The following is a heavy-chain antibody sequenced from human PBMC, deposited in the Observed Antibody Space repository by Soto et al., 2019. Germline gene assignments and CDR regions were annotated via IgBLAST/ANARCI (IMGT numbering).Heavy chain of an antibody. V-gene: IGHV4-31*03. CDR1: GGSISSGGYY. CDR2: IYYSGST. CDR3: ARGRGVTAIEEYFQH. D-gene: IGHD2-21*02. J-gene: IGHJ1*01. Sequence: TLSLTCTVSGGSISSGGYYWSWIRQHPGKGLEWIGYIYYSGSTYYNPSLKSRVTISVDTSKNQFSLKLSSVTAADTAVYYCARGRGVTAIEEYFQHWGQGTLVTVSS.